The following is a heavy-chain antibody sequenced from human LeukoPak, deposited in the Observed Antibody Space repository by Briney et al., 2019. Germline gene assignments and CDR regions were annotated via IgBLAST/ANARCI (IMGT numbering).Heavy chain of an antibody. CDR2: ISSSSSYI. J-gene: IGHJ4*02. CDR1: GLTFSSYS. D-gene: IGHD1-26*01. Sequence: GGSLRLSCAASGLTFSSYSMNWVRQAPGKGLEWVSSISSSSSYIYYADSVKGRFTISRDNAKNSLYLQMNSLRAEDTAVYYCARDGTEWELHYFDYWGQGTLVTVSS. V-gene: IGHV3-21*01. CDR3: ARDGTEWELHYFDY.